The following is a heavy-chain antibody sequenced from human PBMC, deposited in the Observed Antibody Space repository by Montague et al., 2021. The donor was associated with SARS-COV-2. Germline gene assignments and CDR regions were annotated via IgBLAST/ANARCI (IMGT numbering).Heavy chain of an antibody. V-gene: IGHV4-39*07. CDR2: IEDGGST. CDR1: GGSISGDSYY. CDR3: ARGWFCYLIVVVIRFPFDY. Sequence: SETLSLTCTVSGGSISGDSYYWSWNRQGRGRGRLWNGTIEDGGSTNYSPGVKSRFTISVDTSKNQFSLKLSSVTAADTAVYYCARGWFCYLIVVVIRFPFDYWGQGTLVTVSS. J-gene: IGHJ4*02. D-gene: IGHD3-22*01.